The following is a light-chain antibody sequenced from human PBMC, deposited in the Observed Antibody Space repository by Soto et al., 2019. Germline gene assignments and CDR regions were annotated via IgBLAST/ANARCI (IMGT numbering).Light chain of an antibody. Sequence: EIVLTQSPGTLSLSPGERATLSCRASQSLGSRKLAWYQQKPGQAPRLLIHAASTRATGIPDRFSGSGSGTDFTLTISRLEPADFAVYFCEQYGGSPLSFGPGTKVDVK. CDR3: EQYGGSPLS. J-gene: IGKJ3*01. CDR2: AAS. V-gene: IGKV3-20*01. CDR1: QSLGSRK.